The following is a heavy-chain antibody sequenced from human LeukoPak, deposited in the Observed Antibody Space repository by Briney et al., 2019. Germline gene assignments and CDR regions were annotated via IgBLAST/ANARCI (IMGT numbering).Heavy chain of an antibody. CDR2: ISYDGSNK. Sequence: GGSLRLSCAASGFTFSSYAMHWVRQAPGKGLEWVAVISYDGSNKYYADSVKGRFTISRDNAKNSLYLQMNSLRAEDTAVYYCARESAGYCTNGVCYRYYYGMDVWGQGTTVTVSS. CDR3: ARESAGYCTNGVCYRYYYGMDV. D-gene: IGHD2-8*01. V-gene: IGHV3-30-3*01. J-gene: IGHJ6*02. CDR1: GFTFSSYA.